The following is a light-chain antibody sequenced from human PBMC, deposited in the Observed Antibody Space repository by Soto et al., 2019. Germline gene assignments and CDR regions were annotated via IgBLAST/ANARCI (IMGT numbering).Light chain of an antibody. J-gene: IGKJ4*01. CDR2: DAS. CDR1: QSVSNY. CDR3: HQYGDPPIT. V-gene: IGKV1-39*01. Sequence: DIQMTQSPSSLSASVGDRVTITCRASQSVSNYLHWYQQKPGKAPNLLIYDASSLQSGVPSRFSGSGSGTDFTLTISSLQREDFAVYYCHQYGDPPITFGGGTKV.